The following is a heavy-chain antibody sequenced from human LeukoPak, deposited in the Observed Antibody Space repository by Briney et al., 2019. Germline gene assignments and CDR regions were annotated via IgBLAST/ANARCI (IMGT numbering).Heavy chain of an antibody. D-gene: IGHD6-13*01. V-gene: IGHV3-23*01. CDR1: GFTFRSHA. Sequence: GGSLRLSCVGSGFTFRSHAMSWVRQAPEKGLEFVSGIYENGGTTYYADSVKGRFSISRDNSKNTLYLQMDSLRGEDTAVYYCAKAGGASSWYDYWGQGTLVTVSS. CDR3: AKAGGASSWYDY. CDR2: IYENGGTT. J-gene: IGHJ4*02.